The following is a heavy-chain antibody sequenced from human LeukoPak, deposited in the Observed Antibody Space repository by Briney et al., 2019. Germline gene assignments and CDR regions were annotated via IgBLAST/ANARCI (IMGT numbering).Heavy chain of an antibody. J-gene: IGHJ5*02. CDR1: GLTFSSYT. D-gene: IGHD4-11*01. CDR3: AVGSDCST. Sequence: GGTLRLSCGASGLTFSSYTISWVRQAPGKGLEWISCIRKNGEKTYYGDSDTGRFSISRDDSKNTLYLQMSSLRADDTAVYYCAVGSDCSTWGRGTPVTVSS. V-gene: IGHV3-23*01. CDR2: IRKNGEKT.